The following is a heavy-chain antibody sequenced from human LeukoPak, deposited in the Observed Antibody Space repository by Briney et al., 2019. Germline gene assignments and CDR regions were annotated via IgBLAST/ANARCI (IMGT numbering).Heavy chain of an antibody. CDR3: AKDRYSYAFEYSDS. Sequence: GGSLRLSCAASGFIFTDYWMTWARQAPGKGMEWVANTNKDGSEKWYVDSVKGRFTISRDNSKNTLSLQVSSLRTEDTAVYYCAKDRYSYAFEYSDSWGQGTLVTVSS. CDR2: TNKDGSEK. J-gene: IGHJ4*02. CDR1: GFIFTDYW. D-gene: IGHD5-18*01. V-gene: IGHV3-7*01.